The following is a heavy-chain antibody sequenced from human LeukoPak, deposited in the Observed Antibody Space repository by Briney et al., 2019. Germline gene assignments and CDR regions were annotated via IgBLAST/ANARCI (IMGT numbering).Heavy chain of an antibody. J-gene: IGHJ4*02. Sequence: PGGSLRLSCAASGFTFSSYAMTWVRQAPGKGLEWVAFIRYDGSNKYYADSVKGRFTISRDNSKNTLYLQMNSLRAEDTAVYYCAKDHLVVVPAAISAFDYWGQGTLVTVSS. CDR1: GFTFSSYA. D-gene: IGHD2-2*02. CDR3: AKDHLVVVPAAISAFDY. CDR2: IRYDGSNK. V-gene: IGHV3-30*02.